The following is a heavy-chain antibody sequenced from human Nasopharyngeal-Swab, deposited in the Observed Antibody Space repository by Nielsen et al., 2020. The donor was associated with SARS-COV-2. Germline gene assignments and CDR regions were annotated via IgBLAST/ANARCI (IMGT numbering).Heavy chain of an antibody. CDR1: GFTFSSYS. V-gene: IGHV3-21*01. CDR2: ISSSSSYI. D-gene: IGHD1-1*01. J-gene: IGHJ6*02. Sequence: GASLRISCAASGFTFSSYSMNWVRQAPGKGLEWVSSISSSSSYIYYADSVKGRFTISRDNAKNSLYLQMNSLRAEDTAVCYCARVSGTQSIYYYYGMDVWGQGTTVTVSS. CDR3: ARVSGTQSIYYYYGMDV.